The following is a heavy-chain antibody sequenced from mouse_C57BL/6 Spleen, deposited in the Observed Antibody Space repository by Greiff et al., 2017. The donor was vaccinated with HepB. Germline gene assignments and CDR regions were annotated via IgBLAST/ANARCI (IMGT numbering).Heavy chain of an antibody. CDR3: TRWHYGSSSHWYFDV. D-gene: IGHD1-1*01. Sequence: EVQLMESGEGLVKPGGSMKLSCAASGFTFSSYAMSWVRQTPEKRLEWVAYISSGGDYIYYADTVKGRFTISRDNARNTLYLQMSSLKSEDTAMYYCTRWHYGSSSHWYFDVWGTGTTVTVSS. V-gene: IGHV5-9-1*02. CDR1: GFTFSSYA. CDR2: ISSGGDYI. J-gene: IGHJ1*03.